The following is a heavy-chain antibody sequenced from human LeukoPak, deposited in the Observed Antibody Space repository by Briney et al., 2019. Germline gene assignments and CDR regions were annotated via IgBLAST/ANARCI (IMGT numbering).Heavy chain of an antibody. CDR2: ISPDGSTT. CDR1: GFTFSSYW. V-gene: IGHV3-74*01. J-gene: IGHJ4*02. Sequence: GGSLRLSCAASGFTFSSYWMHWVRQAPGKGLVWVSRISPDGSTTGHADSVKGRFTTSRDNAKNSLYLQMNSLRAEDTAVYYCARDLCSGGSCYGVDYWGQGALVTVSS. D-gene: IGHD2-15*01. CDR3: ARDLCSGGSCYGVDY.